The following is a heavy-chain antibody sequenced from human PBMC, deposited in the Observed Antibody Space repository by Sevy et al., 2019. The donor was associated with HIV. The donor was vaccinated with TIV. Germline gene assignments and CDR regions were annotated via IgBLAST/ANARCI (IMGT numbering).Heavy chain of an antibody. J-gene: IGHJ6*02. CDR1: RASISNYF. CDR2: IYYSGST. V-gene: IGHV4-59*01. CDR3: ARDIMVRDVTRYYYYGMDV. Sequence: SETLSLTCTVSRASISNYFWTWIRQPPGKGLEWIGYIYYSGSTNYNPSLKSRVTISVDTSKNQFSLKLSSVTAADTAVYYCARDIMVRDVTRYYYYGMDVWGQGTTVTVSS. D-gene: IGHD3-10*01.